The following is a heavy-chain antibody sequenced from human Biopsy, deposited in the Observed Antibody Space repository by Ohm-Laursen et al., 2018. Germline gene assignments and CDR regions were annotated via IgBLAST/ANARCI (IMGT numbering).Heavy chain of an antibody. CDR3: ARDRGYYSDRTVPGYFDL. CDR1: GVSISSYF. J-gene: IGHJ2*01. Sequence: SQTLSLTCTVSGVSISSYFWNWIRQPPGKGLEWIGGIYYSGSTNYNPSLKSRVTISVDTSKNSFSLRLRSVTPADTAIYYCARDRGYYSDRTVPGYFDLWGRGTLVTVSS. D-gene: IGHD3-22*01. CDR2: IYYSGST. V-gene: IGHV4-59*01.